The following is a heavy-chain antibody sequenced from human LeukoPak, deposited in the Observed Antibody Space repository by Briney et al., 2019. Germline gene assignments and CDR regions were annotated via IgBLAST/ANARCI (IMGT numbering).Heavy chain of an antibody. D-gene: IGHD3-3*01. CDR3: GRRAHYDPSPI. J-gene: IGHJ3*02. CDR1: DDSISSSTHY. V-gene: IGHV4-39*01. CDR2: VSYSGRT. Sequence: SETLSLTCTVSDDSISSSTHYWVWIRQPPGKGLEWIGSVSYSGRTYYDPFFRGRVTISIDTSKSQFSLRLKSVTAADTAFYYCGRRAHYDPSPIWGQGTMVTVSS.